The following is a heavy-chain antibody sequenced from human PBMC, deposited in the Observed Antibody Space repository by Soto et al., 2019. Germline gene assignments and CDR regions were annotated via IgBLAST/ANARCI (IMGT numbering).Heavy chain of an antibody. Sequence: QVQLVESGGGVVQPGRSLRLSCAASGFTFSSYAMHWVRQAPGKGLEWVAVISYDGSNKYYADSVKGRFTISRDNSKKPLYLQMNSLRAEETAVYYCARDLFDYWGQGTLVTVSS. CDR3: ARDLFDY. CDR1: GFTFSSYA. J-gene: IGHJ4*02. CDR2: ISYDGSNK. V-gene: IGHV3-30-3*01.